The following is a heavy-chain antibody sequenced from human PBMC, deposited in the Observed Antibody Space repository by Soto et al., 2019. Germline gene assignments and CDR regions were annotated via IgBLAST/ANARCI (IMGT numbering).Heavy chain of an antibody. Sequence: SETLSLTCAVYGGSFSGYYWSWIRQPPGKGLEWIGEINHSGSTNYNPSLKSRVTISVDTSKNQFSLKLSSVTAADTAVYYCARFLGSSTSRLGPRMGFHDYWGQGTLVTVSS. CDR1: GGSFSGYY. D-gene: IGHD2-2*01. V-gene: IGHV4-34*01. CDR3: ARFLGSSTSRLGPRMGFHDY. CDR2: INHSGST. J-gene: IGHJ4*02.